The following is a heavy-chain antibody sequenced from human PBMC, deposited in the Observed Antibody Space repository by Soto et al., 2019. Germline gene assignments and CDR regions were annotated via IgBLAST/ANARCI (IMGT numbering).Heavy chain of an antibody. CDR3: ARVPEYSSSSVWFDP. CDR2: ISSSSSYI. D-gene: IGHD6-6*01. Sequence: GGSLRLSCAASGFTFSSYSMNWVRQAPGKGLEWVSSISSSSSYIYYADSVKGRFTISRDNAKNSLYLQMNSLRAEDTAVYYCARVPEYSSSSVWFDPWGQGTLVTVSS. J-gene: IGHJ5*02. CDR1: GFTFSSYS. V-gene: IGHV3-21*01.